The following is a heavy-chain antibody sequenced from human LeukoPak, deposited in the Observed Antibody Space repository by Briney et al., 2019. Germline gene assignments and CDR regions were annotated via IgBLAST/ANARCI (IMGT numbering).Heavy chain of an antibody. J-gene: IGHJ3*02. Sequence: GGSLRLSCAASGFTFDDYAMHWVRQAPGKGLEWVSLISGDGGSTYYADSVKGRFTISRDNSKNTLYLQMNSLRTEDTAVYYCAKVPTGSGFYDAFDIWGQGTMVTVSS. CDR2: ISGDGGST. CDR3: AKVPTGSGFYDAFDI. V-gene: IGHV3-43*02. D-gene: IGHD3-10*01. CDR1: GFTFDDYA.